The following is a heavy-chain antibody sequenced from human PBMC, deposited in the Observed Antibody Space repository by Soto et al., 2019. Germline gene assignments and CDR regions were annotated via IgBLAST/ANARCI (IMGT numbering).Heavy chain of an antibody. D-gene: IGHD1-26*01. Sequence: PSETLSLTCAVYGGSFSGYYWSWIRQPPGKGLEWIGEINHSGSTNYNPSLKSRVTISVDTSKNQFSLKLSSVTAADTAVYYCARGYPGEYFQHWAQGTLVTVSS. CDR1: GGSFSGYY. V-gene: IGHV4-34*01. CDR2: INHSGST. J-gene: IGHJ1*01. CDR3: ARGYPGEYFQH.